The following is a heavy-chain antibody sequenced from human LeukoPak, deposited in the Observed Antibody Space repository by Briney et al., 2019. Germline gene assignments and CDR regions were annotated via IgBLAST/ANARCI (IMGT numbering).Heavy chain of an antibody. CDR3: ARDKALAGEFDH. CDR1: GYTFTNYG. J-gene: IGHJ4*02. D-gene: IGHD6-19*01. CDR2: ISVYSGTT. V-gene: IGHV1-18*01. Sequence: ASVKVSCKASGYTFTNYGISWVRQAPGQGLEWMGWISVYSGTTNYAQNLQGRVTMTTDTSTSTAYMELRSLRSDDTAVFYCARDKALAGEFDHWGQGTLVTVSS.